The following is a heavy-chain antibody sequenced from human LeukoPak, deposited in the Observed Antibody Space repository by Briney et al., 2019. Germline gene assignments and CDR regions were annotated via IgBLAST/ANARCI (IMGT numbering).Heavy chain of an antibody. J-gene: IGHJ4*02. Sequence: SETLSLTCAVYGGSFSGYYWSWIRQPPGKGLEWIGEINHSGSTNYNPSLKSRVTISVDTSKNQFSLKLSSVTAADTAVYYCAREGWGGSYYTFFDYWGRGTLVTVSS. V-gene: IGHV4-34*01. CDR2: INHSGST. CDR1: GGSFSGYY. D-gene: IGHD1-26*01. CDR3: AREGWGGSYYTFFDY.